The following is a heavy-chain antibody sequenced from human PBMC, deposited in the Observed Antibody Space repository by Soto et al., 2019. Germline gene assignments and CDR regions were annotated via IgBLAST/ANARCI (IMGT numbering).Heavy chain of an antibody. CDR2: IYSGGST. CDR1: GFTVSSNY. J-gene: IGHJ4*02. CDR3: ARENYGILTGYYRPSYYFDY. Sequence: GGSLRLSCAASGFTVSSNYMSWVRQAPGKGLEWVSVIYSGGSTYYADSVKGRFTISRDNSKNTLYLQMNSLRAEDTAVYYCARENYGILTGYYRPSYYFDYWGQGT. D-gene: IGHD3-9*01. V-gene: IGHV3-66*01.